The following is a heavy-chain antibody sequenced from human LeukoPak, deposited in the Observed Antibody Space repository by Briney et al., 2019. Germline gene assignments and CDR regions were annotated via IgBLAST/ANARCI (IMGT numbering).Heavy chain of an antibody. J-gene: IGHJ4*02. Sequence: PSETLSLTCAVSGDSISSSSYFWGWIRQPPGKGLEWIGSIPYSGSASYNPSLKGRVIISIDTSKNQLSLEVRSVTAADTAVYYCARPARDGDYYYWGQGTLVTVSS. CDR3: ARPARDGDYYY. CDR2: IPYSGSA. D-gene: IGHD2/OR15-2a*01. CDR1: GDSISSSSYF. V-gene: IGHV4-39*01.